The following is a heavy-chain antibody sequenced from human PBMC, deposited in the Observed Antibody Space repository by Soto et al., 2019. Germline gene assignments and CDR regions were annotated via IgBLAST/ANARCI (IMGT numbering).Heavy chain of an antibody. CDR3: SRKAKWLVRLYFQQ. D-gene: IGHD6-19*01. CDR2: IRSKAYCGTT. CDR1: GFTFGDYA. Sequence: PGGSLRLSCTASGFTFGDYAMSWFRQAPGKGLEWVGFIRSKAYCGTTEYAASVKGRFTISRDDSKSIAYLQMNSLKTEDTAVYYFSRKAKWLVRLYFQQWGQGTRVTVSS. J-gene: IGHJ1*01. V-gene: IGHV3-49*03.